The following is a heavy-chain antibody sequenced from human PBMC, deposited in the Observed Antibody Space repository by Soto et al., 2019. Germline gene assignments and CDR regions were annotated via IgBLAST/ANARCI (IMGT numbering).Heavy chain of an antibody. D-gene: IGHD3-22*01. V-gene: IGHV4-39*01. J-gene: IGHJ4*02. CDR3: ARHEYGKYYYDSSGLYFDY. CDR1: GGSISSSSYY. CDR2: IYYSGST. Sequence: SETLSLTCTVSGGSISSSSYYWGWIRQPPGKGLEWIGSIYYSGSTYYNPSLKSRVTISVDTSKNQFSLKLSSVTAADTAVYYCARHEYGKYYYDSSGLYFDYWGQGTLVTVSS.